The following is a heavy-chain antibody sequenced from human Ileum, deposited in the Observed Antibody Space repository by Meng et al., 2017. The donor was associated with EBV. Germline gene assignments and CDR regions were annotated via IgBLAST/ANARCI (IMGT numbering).Heavy chain of an antibody. J-gene: IGHJ4*02. Sequence: QVQVQQRGAGLLKPSEXLSLTCAVYGGPLSGYDWSWLRQSPGRGLEWLGQIKDTGGGGYNPSLKSRMTMSADTSTNQFSLKLTSVTAADTAVYFCRHAYCNDDGCTDHWGQGSLVTVSS. D-gene: IGHD2-21*01. CDR1: GGPLSGYD. CDR2: IKDTGGG. V-gene: IGHV4-34*01. CDR3: RHAYCNDDGCTDH.